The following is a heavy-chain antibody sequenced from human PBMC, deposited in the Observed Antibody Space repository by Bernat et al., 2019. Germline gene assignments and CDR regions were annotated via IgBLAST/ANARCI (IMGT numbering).Heavy chain of an antibody. J-gene: IGHJ4*02. CDR2: ISGSGGST. D-gene: IGHD2-15*01. CDR1: GFTFTYYA. Sequence: EVQLVESGGGLVQPGGSLRLSCAASGFTFTYYAMSWVRQAPGKGLEWVSGISGSGGSTYYADYVKGRFTISRDNSKNTLYLQMNSLRAEDTAVYYCVKGGYCSGGSCYPGYYFDYWGQGTLVTVSS. V-gene: IGHV3-23*04. CDR3: VKGGYCSGGSCYPGYYFDY.